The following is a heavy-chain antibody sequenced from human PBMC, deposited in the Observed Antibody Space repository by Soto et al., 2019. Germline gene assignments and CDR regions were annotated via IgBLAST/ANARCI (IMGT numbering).Heavy chain of an antibody. J-gene: IGHJ6*03. CDR3: ARDKDGYSGAGGYYYYYMDV. CDR2: IYYSGST. CDR1: GGSISSYY. D-gene: IGHD5-12*01. V-gene: IGHV4-59*01. Sequence: SETLSLTCTVSGGSISSYYWSWIRQPPGKGLEWIGYIYYSGSTNYNPSLKSRVPISVDTSKNQFSLKLSSVTAADTAVYYCARDKDGYSGAGGYYYYYMDVWGKGTTVTVSS.